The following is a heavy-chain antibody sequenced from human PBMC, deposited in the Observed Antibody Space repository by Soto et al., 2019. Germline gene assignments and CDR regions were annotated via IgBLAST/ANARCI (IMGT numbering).Heavy chain of an antibody. CDR1: AFIFSNSA. CDR3: AKTVYDFWSAFES. D-gene: IGHD3-3*01. Sequence: GGSLRLSCAASAFIFSNSAMSWVRQAPGKGLEWVSSISAAGTSAHYADSVKGRFTISRDNSKNTLYLQMNSLRAEDTAVYYCAKTVYDFWSAFESWGQGTPVTVSS. J-gene: IGHJ5*01. V-gene: IGHV3-23*01. CDR2: ISAAGTSA.